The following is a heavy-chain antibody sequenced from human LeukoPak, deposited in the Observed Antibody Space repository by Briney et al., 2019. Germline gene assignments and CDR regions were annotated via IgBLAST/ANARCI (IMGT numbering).Heavy chain of an antibody. J-gene: IGHJ4*02. D-gene: IGHD3-22*01. CDR2: IYYSGST. CDR1: GFTVSSNY. V-gene: IGHV4-59*08. CDR3: ARQGMYYYDSSGYSLPYYFDY. Sequence: GSLRLSCAASGFTVSSNYMSWIRQPPGKGLEWIGYIYYSGSTNYNPSLKSRVTISVDTSKNQFSLKLSSVTAADTAVYYCARQGMYYYDSSGYSLPYYFDYWGQGTLVTVSS.